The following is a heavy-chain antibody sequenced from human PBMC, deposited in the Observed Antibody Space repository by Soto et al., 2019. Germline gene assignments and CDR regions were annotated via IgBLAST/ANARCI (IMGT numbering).Heavy chain of an antibody. CDR2: ISGDGRST. CDR3: GRVGNGEGYY. J-gene: IGHJ4*02. V-gene: IGHV3-74*01. CDR1: GFTFSNYP. D-gene: IGHD2-8*01. Sequence: EVQLVESGGDLVQPGGSLRLSCAASGFTFSNYPMYWVRQTPGKGLVWVSRISGDGRSTIYADSVNGRFTISRDNARNTLYLQMNTLRAEDKDVYYCGRVGNGEGYYWGQGTLVTVSS.